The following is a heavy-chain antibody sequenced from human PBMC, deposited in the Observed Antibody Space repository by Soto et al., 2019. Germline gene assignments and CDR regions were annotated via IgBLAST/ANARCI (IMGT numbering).Heavy chain of an antibody. Sequence: SVKVSCKASGFTFTSSAVQWVRQSRGQRLEWIGWIVVGSGNTNYAQKFQERVTITRDMSTSTAYMELSSLRSEDTAVYYCAAGIPHYYYGMDVWGQGTTVTVSS. CDR3: AAGIPHYYYGMDV. V-gene: IGHV1-58*01. J-gene: IGHJ6*02. CDR1: GFTFTSSA. CDR2: IVVGSGNT.